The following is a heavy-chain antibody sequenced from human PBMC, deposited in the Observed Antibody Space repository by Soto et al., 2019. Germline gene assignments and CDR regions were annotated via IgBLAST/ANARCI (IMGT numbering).Heavy chain of an antibody. V-gene: IGHV3-30*18. CDR3: VKDPNHYDSSGYYYYY. CDR2: ISYDGSNK. Sequence: QVQLVESGGGVVQPGRSLRLSCAASGITFSYYGMHWVRQAPGKGLEWVAAISYDGSNKYYADSVKGRFTISRDNSKNTLFLQMNSLRAEDTAVYYCVKDPNHYDSSGYYYYYWGQGTLVTVSS. CDR1: GITFSYYG. D-gene: IGHD3-22*01. J-gene: IGHJ4*02.